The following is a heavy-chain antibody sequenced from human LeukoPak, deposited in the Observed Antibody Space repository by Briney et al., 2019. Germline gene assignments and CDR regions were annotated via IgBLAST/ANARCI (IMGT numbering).Heavy chain of an antibody. CDR1: GITLSNYG. CDR3: ARDHNYAFDN. CDR2: ISDSGGRT. V-gene: IGHV3-23*01. Sequence: GGSLRLSCVVSGITLSNYGMSWVRQAPGKGLEWVAGISDSGGRTNYADSVKGRFTISRDSPKNTLYLQMNSLRAEDTAVYYCARDHNYAFDNWGQGTLVTVSS. D-gene: IGHD1-1*01. J-gene: IGHJ4*02.